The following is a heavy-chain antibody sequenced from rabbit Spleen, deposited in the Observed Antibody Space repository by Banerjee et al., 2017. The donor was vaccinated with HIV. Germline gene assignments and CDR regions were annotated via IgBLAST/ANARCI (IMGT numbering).Heavy chain of an antibody. D-gene: IGHD1-1*01. V-gene: IGHV1S45*01. J-gene: IGHJ6*01. CDR2: IYAGSGGST. CDR1: GFDFSSYYM. CDR3: ARDTSSSFSSYGMDL. Sequence: QEQLKETGGGLVQPGGSLTLSCKASGFDFSSYYMSWVRQTPGKGLEWIGCIYAGSGGSTYYASWAKGRFTISKTSSTTVTLQMTSLTPMDTGTYFCARDTSSSFSSYGMDLWGPGTLVTVS.